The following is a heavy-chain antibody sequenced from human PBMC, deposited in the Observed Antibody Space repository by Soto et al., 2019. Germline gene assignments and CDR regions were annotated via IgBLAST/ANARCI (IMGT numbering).Heavy chain of an antibody. CDR1: GITFSSYS. Sequence: EVQLVESGGGLVQPGGSLRLSCAASGITFSSYSMNWVRQAPGKGLEWVSYISSSSSTIYYADSVKGRFTISRDNAKNSLYLQMDSLRDEDTAVYYCARDPGYSSGWVPNNAFDILGQGTMVTVS. J-gene: IGHJ3*02. CDR3: ARDPGYSSGWVPNNAFDI. CDR2: ISSSSSTI. V-gene: IGHV3-48*02. D-gene: IGHD6-19*01.